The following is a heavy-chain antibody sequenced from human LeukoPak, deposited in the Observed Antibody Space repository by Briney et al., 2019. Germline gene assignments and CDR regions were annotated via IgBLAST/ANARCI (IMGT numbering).Heavy chain of an antibody. CDR1: GFTFGSYA. CDR2: IRTSSSAT. V-gene: IGHV3-23*01. CDR3: ARGRVGALLHSLDI. Sequence: PGGSLRLSCAGSGFTFGSYAINWVRQAPGKGLEWVSAIRTSSSATHYPGSVKGRLATSRDDYRSTVFLQMNSLRAEDTAVEYCARGRVGALLHSLDIWGQGTLVAVSS. J-gene: IGHJ3*02. D-gene: IGHD1-26*01.